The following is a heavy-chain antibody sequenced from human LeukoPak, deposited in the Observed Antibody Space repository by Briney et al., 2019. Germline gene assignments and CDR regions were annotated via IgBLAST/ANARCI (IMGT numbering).Heavy chain of an antibody. CDR2: IIPILGIA. CDR3: ARGEGWSGSYGAFDI. CDR1: GGTFSSYA. D-gene: IGHD1-26*01. Sequence: SVKVSCKASGGTFSSYAISWVRQAPGQGLEWMGRIIPILGIANYAQKFQGRVTITADKSTSTAYMELSSLRSEDTAVYYCARGEGWSGSYGAFDIWGQGTMVTVST. J-gene: IGHJ3*02. V-gene: IGHV1-69*04.